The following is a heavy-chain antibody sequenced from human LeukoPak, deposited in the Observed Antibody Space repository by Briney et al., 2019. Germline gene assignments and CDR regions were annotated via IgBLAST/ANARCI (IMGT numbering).Heavy chain of an antibody. J-gene: IGHJ4*02. Sequence: NPSETLSLTGTVSGGSISSGGCYWSWLPPHPGKGLEGIGYIYYSGNNYYNPYPKTRVTTSVDTSKNQSSLKLSSATAADTAVYYCARKAGGVPAPSFDYWGQGTLVTVSS. V-gene: IGHV4-31*03. CDR2: IYYSGNN. D-gene: IGHD2-2*01. CDR1: GGSISSGGCY. CDR3: ARKAGGVPAPSFDY.